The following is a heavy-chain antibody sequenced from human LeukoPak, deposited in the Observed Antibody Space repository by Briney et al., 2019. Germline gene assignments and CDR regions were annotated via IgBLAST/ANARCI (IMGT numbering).Heavy chain of an antibody. CDR1: GFTFSRYT. J-gene: IGHJ4*02. D-gene: IGHD1-26*01. Sequence: PGGSLRHSCAASGFTFSRYTVNWVRQAPGKGLEWVSSITSSSTYIYYADSVKGRFTISRDNAKNSLYLHMNSLRAEDTAVYYCTRGTGSYDYWGQGTRFTVSS. CDR3: TRGTGSYDY. CDR2: ITSSSTYI. V-gene: IGHV3-21*01.